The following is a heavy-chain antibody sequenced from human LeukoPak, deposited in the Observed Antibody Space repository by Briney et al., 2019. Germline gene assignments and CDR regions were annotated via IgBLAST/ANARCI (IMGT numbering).Heavy chain of an antibody. J-gene: IGHJ3*02. Sequence: GGSLRLSCAASGFTFSSYSMNWVRQAPGKGLEWVSSISGSSSYIYYADSVKGRFTISRDNAKNSLYLQMNSLRAEDTAVYYCARVSCSGGSCYHDGAFDIWGQGTMVTVSS. V-gene: IGHV3-21*01. CDR1: GFTFSSYS. CDR2: ISGSSSYI. D-gene: IGHD2-15*01. CDR3: ARVSCSGGSCYHDGAFDI.